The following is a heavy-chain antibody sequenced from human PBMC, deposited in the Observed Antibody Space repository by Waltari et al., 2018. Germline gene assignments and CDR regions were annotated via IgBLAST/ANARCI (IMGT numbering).Heavy chain of an antibody. D-gene: IGHD4-17*01. V-gene: IGHV4-39*01. Sequence: WAWIRQPPGKGLEWIGSIFHTGSTSYSPSLKSRVTMSVDTSKNQFFLTLNSVTAADTAIYYCARRHGDFSIKSFDPWGQGTLVTVSS. CDR3: ARRHGDFSIKSFDP. CDR2: IFHTGST. J-gene: IGHJ5*02.